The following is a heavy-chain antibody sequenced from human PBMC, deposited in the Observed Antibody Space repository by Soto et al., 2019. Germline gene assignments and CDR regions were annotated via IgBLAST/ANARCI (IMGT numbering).Heavy chain of an antibody. CDR1: GYTFTSYA. D-gene: IGHD6-13*01. Sequence: QVQIVQSGAEAKKPGASVKVSCKASGYTFTSYAMHWVRQAPGQRLEWMGWINAGHGNTKYSQKFQGRVPITRDTSASTAYMELSSLRSEDTAVYYCARDVAAADYWGQGTLVTVSS. J-gene: IGHJ4*02. CDR3: ARDVAAADY. V-gene: IGHV1-3*01. CDR2: INAGHGNT.